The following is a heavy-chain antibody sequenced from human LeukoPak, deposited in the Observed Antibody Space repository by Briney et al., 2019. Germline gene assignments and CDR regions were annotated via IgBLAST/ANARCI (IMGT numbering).Heavy chain of an antibody. CDR2: ISGSGGST. CDR1: GFTFSSYA. V-gene: IGHV3-23*01. D-gene: IGHD3-22*01. Sequence: GGSLRLSCAASGFTFSSYAMSWVRQAPGKGLEWVSAISGSGGSTYYADSVKGRFTISRDNAKNPLYLQMNSLRAEDTAVYYCARAMNPANDAFDIWGQGTMVTVSS. J-gene: IGHJ3*02. CDR3: ARAMNPANDAFDI.